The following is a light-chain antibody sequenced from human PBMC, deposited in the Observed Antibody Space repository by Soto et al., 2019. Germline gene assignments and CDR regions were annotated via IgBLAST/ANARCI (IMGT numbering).Light chain of an antibody. CDR2: DVT. CDR1: NSDVGNYHF. V-gene: IGLV2-11*01. J-gene: IGLJ3*02. CDR3: CTYAGSFHQ. Sequence: QSALTQPRSVSGSPGQAVTIPCTGTNSDVGNYHFVSWYQHHPGKAPKLMIYDVTKRPSGVPDRFSGSKSGNTASLTISGLQPEDEADYYCCTYAGSFHQFGGGTKLTVL.